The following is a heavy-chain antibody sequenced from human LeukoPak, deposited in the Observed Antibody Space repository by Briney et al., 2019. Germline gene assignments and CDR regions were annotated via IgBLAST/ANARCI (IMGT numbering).Heavy chain of an antibody. D-gene: IGHD3-16*01. CDR1: GGSINKYY. CDR2: IYTSGST. Sequence: PSETLSLTCTVSGGSINKYYWSWVRQPAGKGLEWIGRIYTSGSTNYNPSLKSRVTLSVDTSENQFSLILTSVTAADTAVYYCAGLGRAYPYTYYYMDVWGKGTTVTVSS. V-gene: IGHV4-4*07. CDR3: AGLGRAYPYTYYYMDV. J-gene: IGHJ6*03.